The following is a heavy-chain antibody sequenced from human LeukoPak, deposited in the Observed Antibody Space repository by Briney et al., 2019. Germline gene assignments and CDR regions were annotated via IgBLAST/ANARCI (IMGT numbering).Heavy chain of an antibody. CDR1: GFTLSSFE. Sequence: PGGSLRLSCAASGFTLSSFEMNWVRQAPGKGLDWVSYISSSGSSIYYGDSVKGRFTISRDNAKNSLYLQMNSLRAEDTAVYHCARGAGGYFDYWGQGTLVTVSS. CDR3: ARGAGGYFDY. CDR2: ISSSGSSI. J-gene: IGHJ4*02. V-gene: IGHV3-48*03. D-gene: IGHD3-10*01.